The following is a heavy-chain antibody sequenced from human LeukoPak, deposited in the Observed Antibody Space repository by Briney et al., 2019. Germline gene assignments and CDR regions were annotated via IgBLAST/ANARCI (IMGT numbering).Heavy chain of an antibody. J-gene: IGHJ6*04. CDR2: ISGSGGST. CDR3: AKLARRYYYGSRRDGMDV. V-gene: IGHV3-23*01. Sequence: GGSLRLSCAASGFTFSSYAMSWVRQAPGKGLEWVSAISGSGGSTYYADSVKGRFTISRDNSKNTLYLQMNSLRAEDAAVYYCAKLARRYYYGSRRDGMDVWGKGTTVTVSS. D-gene: IGHD3-10*01. CDR1: GFTFSSYA.